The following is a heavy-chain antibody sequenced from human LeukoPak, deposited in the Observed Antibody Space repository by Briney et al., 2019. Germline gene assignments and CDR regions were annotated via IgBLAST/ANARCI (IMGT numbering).Heavy chain of an antibody. D-gene: IGHD3-22*01. V-gene: IGHV5-51*01. CDR2: IYPGDSDT. CDR1: GYSFTSYW. CDR3: ARGPARPYYYDSSGYYYHPPPGDY. J-gene: IGHJ4*02. Sequence: PRESLKISCKGSGYSFTSYWIGWVRQMPGKGLEWMGIIYPGDSDTRYSPSYQGQVTISADKSISTAYLQWSSLKASDTAMYYCARGPARPYYYDSSGYYYHPPPGDYWGQGTLVTVSS.